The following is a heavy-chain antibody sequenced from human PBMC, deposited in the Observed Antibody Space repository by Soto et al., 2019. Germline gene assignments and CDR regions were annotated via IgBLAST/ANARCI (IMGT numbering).Heavy chain of an antibody. V-gene: IGHV3-11*01. CDR3: ERSRGYSSGWPINDFEC. Sequence: GGSLIFCAASGFTFSDYYMSWIRQAPGKGLEWVSYISSSGSTIYYADSVKGRFTISRDNAKNSLYLQMNSLRAEDTAVYYCERSRGYSSGWPINDFECWGKGTRVTVSS. D-gene: IGHD6-19*01. J-gene: IGHJ4*02. CDR1: GFTFSDYY. CDR2: ISSSGSTI.